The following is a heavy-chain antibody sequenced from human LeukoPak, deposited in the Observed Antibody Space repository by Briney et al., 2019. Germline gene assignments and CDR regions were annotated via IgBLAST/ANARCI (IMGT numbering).Heavy chain of an antibody. J-gene: IGHJ4*02. Sequence: GGSLRLSCAASGLTFSGYAMSWVLQAPGKGLEWVSAISGSGGSTYYADSVKGRFTISRDNSKNTLYLQMNSLRAEDTAVYYCAKDQRPLFWSGYQGGSDYWGQGTLVTVSS. CDR1: GLTFSGYA. CDR3: AKDQRPLFWSGYQGGSDY. V-gene: IGHV3-23*01. D-gene: IGHD3-3*01. CDR2: ISGSGGST.